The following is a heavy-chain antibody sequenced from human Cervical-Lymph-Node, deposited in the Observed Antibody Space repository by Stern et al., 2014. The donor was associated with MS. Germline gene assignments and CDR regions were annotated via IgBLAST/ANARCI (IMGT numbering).Heavy chain of an antibody. J-gene: IGHJ4*02. CDR2: IRTKPHSYAT. D-gene: IGHD1-7*01. Sequence: EVQLVESGGGVVQPGGSLKLSCAASGINLSDSAVHWVRQDSGKGLEWVGRIRTKPHSYATAYAASVKDRFTISRDDSKNMAYLQMNSLKTEDTAVYYCTSEPLDWTYYFDHWGQGTLVTVSS. V-gene: IGHV3-73*01. CDR3: TSEPLDWTYYFDH. CDR1: GINLSDSA.